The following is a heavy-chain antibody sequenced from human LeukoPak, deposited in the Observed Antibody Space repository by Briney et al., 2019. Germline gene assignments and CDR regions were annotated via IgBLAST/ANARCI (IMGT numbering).Heavy chain of an antibody. D-gene: IGHD6-13*01. CDR1: GFTFSTYS. CDR2: ISSFSGTI. Sequence: GGSLRLSCAASGFTFSTYSMNWVRQAPGKGLEWISYISSFSGTIDYGDSVKGRFTISRDNAKNSLYLQMNSLRAEDTAVYYCARDKYTNSWSGSNFDHWGQGTLVTVSS. V-gene: IGHV3-48*04. J-gene: IGHJ4*02. CDR3: ARDKYTNSWSGSNFDH.